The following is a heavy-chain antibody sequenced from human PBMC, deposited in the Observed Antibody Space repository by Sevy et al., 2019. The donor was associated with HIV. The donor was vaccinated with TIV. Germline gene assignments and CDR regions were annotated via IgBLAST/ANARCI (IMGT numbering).Heavy chain of an antibody. D-gene: IGHD5-18*01. CDR3: ARGPAMIEYNWFDP. Sequence: GGSLRLSCAAAGFTFSTYSMTWVRQAPGKGLEWVSSISTGSSYIYYADSVKGRFTISRDNAKNSLFLQMDSLRAEVTAVYYCARGPAMIEYNWFDPWGQGTLVTVSS. CDR2: ISTGSSYI. V-gene: IGHV3-21*01. J-gene: IGHJ5*02. CDR1: GFTFSTYS.